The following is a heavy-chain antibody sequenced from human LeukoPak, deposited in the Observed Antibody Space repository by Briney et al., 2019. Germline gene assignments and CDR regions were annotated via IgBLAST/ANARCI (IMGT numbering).Heavy chain of an antibody. J-gene: IGHJ4*02. Sequence: GGSLRLSCEASGFTFSRYGMSWVRQAPGKGLEWVSAIRGSGGSTYYADSVKGRFTISRDNSKNTLYLQMNSLRAEDTAVYYCARDLGGYGDYGTNFDYWGQGTLVTVSS. CDR2: IRGSGGST. D-gene: IGHD4-17*01. CDR1: GFTFSRYG. CDR3: ARDLGGYGDYGTNFDY. V-gene: IGHV3-23*01.